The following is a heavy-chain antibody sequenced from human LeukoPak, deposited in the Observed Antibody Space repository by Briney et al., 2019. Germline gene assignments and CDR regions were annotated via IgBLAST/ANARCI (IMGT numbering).Heavy chain of an antibody. Sequence: GSLRLSCAASGFPFSNFAMNWVRQPPGKGLEWIGEVNLQGSTNYNPSLKSRVAISVDKSENHISLKLTSVTAADTAVYYCAREGGPYRPLDYSGQGTLVTVAS. V-gene: IGHV4-4*02. CDR2: VNLQGST. CDR1: GFPFSNFAM. CDR3: AREGGPYRPLDY. J-gene: IGHJ4*02.